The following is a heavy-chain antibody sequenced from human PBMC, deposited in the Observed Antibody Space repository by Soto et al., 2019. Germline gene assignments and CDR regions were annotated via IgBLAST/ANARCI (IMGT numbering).Heavy chain of an antibody. CDR2: IIPIFGTA. D-gene: IGHD2-21*02. Sequence: QVQLVQSGAEVKKPGSSVKVSCKASGGTFSSYAISWVRQAPGQGLEWMGGIIPIFGTANYAQKFQGRVTITADESTSTAYMELSRLRSEDTAVYYCASAPDCGGYCYSYFDSWGQGTLVTISS. J-gene: IGHJ4*02. V-gene: IGHV1-69*12. CDR3: ASAPDCGGYCYSYFDS. CDR1: GGTFSSYA.